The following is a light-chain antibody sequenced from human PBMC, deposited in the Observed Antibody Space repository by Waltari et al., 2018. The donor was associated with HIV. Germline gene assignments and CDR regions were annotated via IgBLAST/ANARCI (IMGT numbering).Light chain of an antibody. J-gene: IGLJ2*01. V-gene: IGLV1-40*01. CDR1: GSNIGADYA. Sequence: QSVLTQPPSVSAAPGQRITISCTGNGSNIGADYAVHWYKQVPGSAPQLLIYLTYNRPAGFPARFSGSKSGSSASLAITGLRAEDEADYYCQSHDITLSQSSVFGGGTKLTVL. CDR3: QSHDITLSQSSV. CDR2: LTY.